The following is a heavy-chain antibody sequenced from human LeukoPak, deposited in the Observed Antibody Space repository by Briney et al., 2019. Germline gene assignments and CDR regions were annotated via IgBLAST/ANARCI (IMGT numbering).Heavy chain of an antibody. D-gene: IGHD3-10*01. CDR1: GFTFSSYA. Sequence: GGSLRLSCAASGFTFSSYAMSWVRQAPGKGLEWVSTISGSGESTYYADSVKGRFTISRDNSKNTLYLQMNSLRAEDTAVYYCAKWGSGSYKGSFDYWGQGTLVTVSS. CDR3: AKWGSGSYKGSFDY. J-gene: IGHJ4*02. V-gene: IGHV3-23*01. CDR2: ISGSGEST.